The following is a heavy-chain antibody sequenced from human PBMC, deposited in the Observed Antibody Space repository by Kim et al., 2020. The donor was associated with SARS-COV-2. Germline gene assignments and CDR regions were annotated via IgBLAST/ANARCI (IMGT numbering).Heavy chain of an antibody. D-gene: IGHD3-10*01. CDR1: GFTFSSYG. V-gene: IGHV3-33*01. Sequence: GGSLRLSCAASGFTFSSYGMHWVRQAPGKGLEWVVVIWYDGSNKYYADSVKGRFTISRDNSKNTLYLQMNSLRAEDTAVYYCAREAMVRGVIISDGMDVWGQGTTVTVSS. CDR3: AREAMVRGVIISDGMDV. CDR2: IWYDGSNK. J-gene: IGHJ6*02.